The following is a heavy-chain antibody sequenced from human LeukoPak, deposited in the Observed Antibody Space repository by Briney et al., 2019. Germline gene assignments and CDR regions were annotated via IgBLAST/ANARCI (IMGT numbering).Heavy chain of an antibody. J-gene: IGHJ3*02. D-gene: IGHD3-22*01. V-gene: IGHV3-23*01. CDR1: GFTFSSYA. CDR2: ISGSGRGSTT. Sequence: PGGSLRLSCAASGFTFSSYALSWVRQAPGKGLEWVSNISGSGRGSTTYYADSVKGRFTISRDNAKNSLYLQMNSLRAEDTAVYYCARDHHRRLYDSQARDTFDIWGQGTMVTVSS. CDR3: ARDHHRRLYDSQARDTFDI.